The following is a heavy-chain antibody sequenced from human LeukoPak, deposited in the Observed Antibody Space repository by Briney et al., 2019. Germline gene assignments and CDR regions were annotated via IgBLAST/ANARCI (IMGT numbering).Heavy chain of an antibody. D-gene: IGHD3-16*01. Sequence: SETLSLTCTVSGGSININTYYWGWIRQPPGKGLEWIGSIYHSGSTYYNPSLKSRVTISVDTSKNQFSLKLSSVTAADTAVYYCARVLRGVITFGGGTFGYWGQGTLVTVSS. CDR2: IYHSGST. J-gene: IGHJ4*02. CDR3: ARVLRGVITFGGGTFGY. V-gene: IGHV4-39*07. CDR1: GGSININTYY.